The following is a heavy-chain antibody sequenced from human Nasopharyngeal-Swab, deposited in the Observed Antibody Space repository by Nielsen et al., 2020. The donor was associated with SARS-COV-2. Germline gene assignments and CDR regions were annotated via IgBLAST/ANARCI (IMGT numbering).Heavy chain of an antibody. CDR3: AASRGPGSYYYGSGDQSMDV. CDR2: IDPSDSYT. V-gene: IGHV5-10-1*01. Sequence: GRQMPWTGLALVGRIDPSDSYTNYSPSFQGHVTISADKSISTAYLQWSSLKASDTAMYYCAASRGPGSYYYGSGDQSMDVWGQGTTVTVSS. D-gene: IGHD3-10*01. J-gene: IGHJ6*02.